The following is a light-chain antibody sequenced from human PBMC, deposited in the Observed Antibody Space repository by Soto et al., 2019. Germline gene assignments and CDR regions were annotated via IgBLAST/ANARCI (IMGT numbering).Light chain of an antibody. CDR2: AAS. J-gene: IGKJ1*01. CDR1: QSISSY. V-gene: IGKV1-39*01. CDR3: QQGYSTPWT. Sequence: DIQMTQSPSSLSASVGDRVTITCRASQSISSYLNWYQQKPGKAPKLLIYAASSLQSGVPSRLRGRRSGTEFNLNISSPETEEFGNYHGQQGYSTPWTFGQGTKVESK.